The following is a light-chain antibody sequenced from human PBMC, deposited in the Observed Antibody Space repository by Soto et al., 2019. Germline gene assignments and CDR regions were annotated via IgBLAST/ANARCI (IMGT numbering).Light chain of an antibody. CDR3: QQYGSSPLFT. V-gene: IGKV3-20*01. Sequence: EIVLTQSPGTLSLSPGERATLSCRASQSVSSSYLAWYQQKPGQAPRLLIFGTLTRATGIPDRFRGSGSGTDFTLTISRLEPEDFAVYYCQQYGSSPLFTFGPGTKVDIK. J-gene: IGKJ3*01. CDR1: QSVSSSY. CDR2: GTL.